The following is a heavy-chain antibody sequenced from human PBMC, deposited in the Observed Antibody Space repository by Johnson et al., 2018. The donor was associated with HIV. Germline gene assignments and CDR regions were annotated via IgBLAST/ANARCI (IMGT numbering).Heavy chain of an antibody. J-gene: IGHJ3*02. CDR3: AREYGMGGGNSVGSDACDS. V-gene: IGHV3-33*01. D-gene: IGHD4-23*01. CDR2: IWYDGTDK. CDR1: GFAFRNYG. Sequence: QEKLVESGGGVVQPGTSLRLSCAASGFAFRNYGMHWVRQAPGKGLEWVALIWYDGTDKYYADSVKGRFTISRDNSKNTLYLQMNSLRAEDTAVYYCAREYGMGGGNSVGSDACDSWGQGTMVTVS.